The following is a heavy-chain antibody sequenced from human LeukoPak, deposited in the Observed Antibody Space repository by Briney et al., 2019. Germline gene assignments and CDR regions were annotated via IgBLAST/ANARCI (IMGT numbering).Heavy chain of an antibody. Sequence: ASVKVSCKASGYTFTSYGISWVRQAPGQGLEWMGWISAYNGNTNYAQKLQGRVTMTTDTSTSTAYMELRSLRSDDTAVYYCATLNRGDRDDYSGNFDYWGQGTLVTVSS. CDR1: GYTFTSYG. J-gene: IGHJ4*02. V-gene: IGHV1-18*01. CDR3: ATLNRGDRDDYSGNFDY. D-gene: IGHD5-24*01. CDR2: ISAYNGNT.